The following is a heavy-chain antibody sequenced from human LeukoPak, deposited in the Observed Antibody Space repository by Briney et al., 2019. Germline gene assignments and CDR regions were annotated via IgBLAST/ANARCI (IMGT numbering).Heavy chain of an antibody. J-gene: IGHJ5*02. V-gene: IGHV3-30*18. Sequence: PGGSLRLSCAASGFTFSSYGMHWVRQAPGKGLEWVAVISYDGSNKYYADSVKGRFTISRDNSKNTLYLQMNSLRAEDTAVYYCAKGLRYLGDPWGQGTLVTVSS. CDR1: GFTFSSYG. CDR2: ISYDGSNK. CDR3: AKGLRYLGDP. D-gene: IGHD3-9*01.